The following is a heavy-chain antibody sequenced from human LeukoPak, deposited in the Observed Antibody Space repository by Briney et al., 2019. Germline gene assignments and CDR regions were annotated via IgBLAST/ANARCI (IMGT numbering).Heavy chain of an antibody. CDR3: ARAGLVVVTAENFYYMDV. V-gene: IGHV1-8*03. D-gene: IGHD2-21*02. CDR1: GYTLTSYD. J-gene: IGHJ6*03. CDR2: MNPNSGNT. Sequence: ASVKVSCKASGYTLTSYDINWVRQATGQGLEWMGWMNPNSGNTGYAQKFQGRVTITRNTSISTAYMELSSLRSEDTAVYYCARAGLVVVTAENFYYMDVWGKGTTVTVSS.